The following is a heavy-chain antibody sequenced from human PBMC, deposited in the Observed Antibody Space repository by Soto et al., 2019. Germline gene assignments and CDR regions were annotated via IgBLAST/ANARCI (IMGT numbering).Heavy chain of an antibody. J-gene: IGHJ6*02. CDR2: ISGSGDST. D-gene: IGHD3-22*01. V-gene: IGHV3-23*01. CDR1: GFTFSSYA. CDR3: AKHRTYYYDSSGYYLGGMDV. Sequence: GGSLRLSCAASGFTFSSYAMSWVRQAPGKGLEWVSAISGSGDSTYYADSVKGRFTISRDNSKNTLYLQMNSLRAEDTAVYYCAKHRTYYYDSSGYYLGGMDVWGQGTTVTVSS.